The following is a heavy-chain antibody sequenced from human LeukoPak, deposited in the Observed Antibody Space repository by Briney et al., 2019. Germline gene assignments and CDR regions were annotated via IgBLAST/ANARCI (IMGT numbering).Heavy chain of an antibody. D-gene: IGHD6-19*01. CDR1: GGSISSGGYY. CDR3: ARAPYSSGWYFDY. Sequence: TSQTLSLTCTVSGGSISSGGYYWSWIRQHPGKGLEWIGYIYYSGSTYYNPSLKSRVTISVDTSKNQFSLKLSSVTAADTAVYYCARAPYSSGWYFDYWGQGTLVTVSS. V-gene: IGHV4-31*03. CDR2: IYYSGST. J-gene: IGHJ4*02.